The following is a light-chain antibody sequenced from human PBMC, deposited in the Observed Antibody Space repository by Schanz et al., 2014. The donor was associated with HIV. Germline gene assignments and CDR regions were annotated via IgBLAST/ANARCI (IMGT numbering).Light chain of an antibody. CDR3: CSYTSSSTWV. J-gene: IGLJ3*02. CDR2: EVR. CDR1: SSDVGSYNL. V-gene: IGLV2-14*02. Sequence: QSALTQSASVSGSPGQSITISCTGTSSDVGSYNLVSWYQQHPGKAPKLMIYEVRKRPSGVSNRLSGSKSANTASLTISGLQAEDEGDYYCCSYTSSSTWVFGGGTKLTVL.